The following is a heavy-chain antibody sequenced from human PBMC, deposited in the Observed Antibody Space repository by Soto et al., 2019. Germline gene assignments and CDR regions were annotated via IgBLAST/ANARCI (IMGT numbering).Heavy chain of an antibody. V-gene: IGHV1-69*13. D-gene: IGHD5-12*01. CDR1: GGTFSSYA. Sequence: GASVKVSCKASGGTFSSYAISWVRQAPGQGLEWMGGIIPIFGTASYAQKFQGRVTITADESTSTAYMELSSLRSEDTAVYYCARSPTVATPEDWFDPWGQGTLVTVSS. CDR2: IIPIFGTA. CDR3: ARSPTVATPEDWFDP. J-gene: IGHJ5*02.